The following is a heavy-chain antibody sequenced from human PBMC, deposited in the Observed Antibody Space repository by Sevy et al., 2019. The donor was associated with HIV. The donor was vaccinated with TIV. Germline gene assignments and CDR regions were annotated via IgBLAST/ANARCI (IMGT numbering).Heavy chain of an antibody. D-gene: IGHD2-15*01. Sequence: GGSLRLSCAASGFTFSSYSMNWVRQAPGKGLEWVSSISSSSSYIYYADSVKGRFTISRDNAKNSLYLQMNSFIAEDTAGYYCARVIRAYCSGGSCYYYYGMDVWGQGTTVTVSS. CDR1: GFTFSSYS. J-gene: IGHJ6*02. CDR3: ARVIRAYCSGGSCYYYYGMDV. CDR2: ISSSSSYI. V-gene: IGHV3-21*01.